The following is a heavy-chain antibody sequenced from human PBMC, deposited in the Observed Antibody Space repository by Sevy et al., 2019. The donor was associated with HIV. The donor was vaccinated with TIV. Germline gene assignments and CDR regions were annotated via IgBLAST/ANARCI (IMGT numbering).Heavy chain of an antibody. CDR1: GFTFSSYA. CDR2: ISGSGGST. CDR3: AKDGTRIAVAYYFDY. Sequence: GGSLRLSCAASGFTFSSYAMSWVRQAPGKGLEWVSAISGSGGSTYYADSVKGRFTISRDNSKNTLYLQMNSLRAEDTAVYYCAKDGTRIAVAYYFDYWGQGTLVTVPS. V-gene: IGHV3-23*01. J-gene: IGHJ4*02. D-gene: IGHD6-19*01.